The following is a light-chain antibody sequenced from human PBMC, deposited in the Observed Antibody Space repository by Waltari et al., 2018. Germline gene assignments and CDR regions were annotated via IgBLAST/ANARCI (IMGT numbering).Light chain of an antibody. CDR3: QHYKNFPLT. CDR1: EDINTW. CDR2: DAA. Sequence: DVQMTQSPSTLSASVGDRVTITCRASEDINTWLAWYQQKPGKAPKLLISDAASLKSGVPSRVSGSGSGTDFTLPITSMQPDDFATYYCQHYKNFPLTFGGGTNVEV. V-gene: IGKV1-5*01. J-gene: IGKJ4*01.